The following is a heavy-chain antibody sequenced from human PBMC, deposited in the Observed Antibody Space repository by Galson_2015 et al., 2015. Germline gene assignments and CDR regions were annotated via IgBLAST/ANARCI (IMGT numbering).Heavy chain of an antibody. CDR3: ARDLHSGSYQY. J-gene: IGHJ1*01. V-gene: IGHV3-7*05. D-gene: IGHD1-26*01. CDR2: INQDGSDK. Sequence: SLRLSCAASGFTFSDDWMTWVRQAPGKGLEWVANINQDGSDKHYVDSVKGRFTIPRDNAKNSLYLQMNSLRAEDTAVYYCARDLHSGSYQYWGQGTLVTVSS. CDR1: GFTFSDDW.